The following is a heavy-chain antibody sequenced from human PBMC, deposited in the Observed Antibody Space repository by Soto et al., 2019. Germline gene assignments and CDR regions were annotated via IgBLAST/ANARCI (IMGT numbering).Heavy chain of an antibody. CDR3: ARGPLGGSRYYYYFYYMDV. D-gene: IGHD3-16*01. CDR1: GYTFTGYY. Sequence: GASVKVSCKASGYTFTGYYIHWVRQAPGQGLEWMAWINAGNGNTKYSEKFQGRVTITMDTSASTVYMHLSRLRSEDTAVYYCARGPLGGSRYYYYFYYMDVWGKGTTVTVSS. J-gene: IGHJ6*03. V-gene: IGHV1-3*01. CDR2: INAGNGNT.